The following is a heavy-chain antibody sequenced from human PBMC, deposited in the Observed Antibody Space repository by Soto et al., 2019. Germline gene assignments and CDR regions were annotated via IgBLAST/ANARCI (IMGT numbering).Heavy chain of an antibody. D-gene: IGHD3-10*01. CDR3: ARAPGSYYNFDY. V-gene: IGHV4-59*01. CDR1: GGYISTYY. CDR2: IYYSGST. Sequence: QVQLQESGPGLVKPSETLSLTCTVSGGYISTYYWSWIRQPPGKGLEWIGYIYYSGSTNYNPSLKSRVXXXVXXSKNQFSLKLNSVTAADTALFYCARAPGSYYNFDYWGQGTLVTVSS. J-gene: IGHJ4*02.